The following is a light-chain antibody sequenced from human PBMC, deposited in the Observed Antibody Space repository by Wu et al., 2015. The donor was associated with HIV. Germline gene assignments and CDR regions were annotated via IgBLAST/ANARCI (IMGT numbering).Light chain of an antibody. Sequence: EIVLTQSPGTLSLSPGERAALSCRASQSVSSTYLAWYQQKPGQAPRLLIYGASIRATGIPGRFSGSGSGTDFTLTISRLEPEDFTVYYCQQYGSSPWTFGQGTKVEIK. V-gene: IGKV3-20*01. CDR3: QQYGSSPWT. CDR1: QSVSSTY. CDR2: GAS. J-gene: IGKJ1*01.